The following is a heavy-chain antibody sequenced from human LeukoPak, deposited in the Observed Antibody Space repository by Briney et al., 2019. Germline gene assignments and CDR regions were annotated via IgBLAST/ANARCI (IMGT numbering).Heavy chain of an antibody. D-gene: IGHD3-22*01. CDR2: ISYDGSNK. CDR3: AETRYYYDSSGSSPLDY. Sequence: GGSLRLSCAASGFTFSSYGMHWVRQAPGKGLEWVAVISYDGSNKYYADSVKGRFTISRDNSKNTLYLQMNSLRAEDTAVYYCAETRYYYDSSGSSPLDYWGQGTLVTVSS. CDR1: GFTFSSYG. V-gene: IGHV3-30*18. J-gene: IGHJ4*02.